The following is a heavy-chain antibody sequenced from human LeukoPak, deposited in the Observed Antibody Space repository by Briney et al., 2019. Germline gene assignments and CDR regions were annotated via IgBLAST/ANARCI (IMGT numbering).Heavy chain of an antibody. Sequence: SETLSLTCAVYGGSFSGYYWSWIRQPPGKGLEWIGEINHSGSTNYNPSLKSRVTISVDTSKNQFSLKLSSVTAADTAVYYCARGIGTSYESSRDAFDIWGQGTMVTVSS. V-gene: IGHV4-34*01. CDR3: ARGIGTSYESSRDAFDI. J-gene: IGHJ3*02. CDR2: INHSGST. D-gene: IGHD3-22*01. CDR1: GGSFSGYY.